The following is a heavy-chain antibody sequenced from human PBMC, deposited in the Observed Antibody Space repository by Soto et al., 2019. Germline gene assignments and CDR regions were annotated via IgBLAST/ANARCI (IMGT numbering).Heavy chain of an antibody. CDR2: IYYSGTS. D-gene: IGHD3-22*01. CDR3: ERARAVVTRGWFDP. V-gene: IGHV4-31*03. Sequence: QVQLQESGPGLVKPSQTLSLTCTVSGGSISSGGYYCSWLRQHPGKGLEWLGYIYYSGTSYYNPSRQSRVTIFVDTSKNQFSLRLTSVTAADTAVYYCERARAVVTRGWFDPWGQGTLVTVSS. CDR1: GGSISSGGYY. J-gene: IGHJ5*02.